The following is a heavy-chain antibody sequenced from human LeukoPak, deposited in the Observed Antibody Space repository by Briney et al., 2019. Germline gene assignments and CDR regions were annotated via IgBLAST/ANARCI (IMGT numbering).Heavy chain of an antibody. Sequence: SETLSLTCTVSGGSISSYYWSWIRQPPGKGLEWIGYIYYSGSTNYNPSLKSRVPISVDTSKNQCSLKLSSVTAADTAAYYCARSVFNSYGYFERDYYYYYGMDVWGQGTTVTVSS. V-gene: IGHV4-59*01. CDR3: ARSVFNSYGYFERDYYYYYGMDV. CDR2: IYYSGST. D-gene: IGHD5-18*01. J-gene: IGHJ6*02. CDR1: GGSISSYY.